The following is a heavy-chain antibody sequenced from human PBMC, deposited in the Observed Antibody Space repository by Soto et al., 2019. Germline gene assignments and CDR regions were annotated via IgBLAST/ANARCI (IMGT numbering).Heavy chain of an antibody. CDR2: ISAYNGNT. V-gene: IGHV1-18*01. J-gene: IGHJ4*02. CDR3: ARPYCTNGVCYTSRPDY. Sequence: ASVKVSCTASGYTFTSYGISWVRQAPGQGLEWMGWISAYNGNTNYAQKLQGRVTMTTDTSTSTAYMELRSLRSDDTAVYYCARPYCTNGVCYTSRPDYWGQGTLVTVSS. D-gene: IGHD2-8*01. CDR1: GYTFTSYG.